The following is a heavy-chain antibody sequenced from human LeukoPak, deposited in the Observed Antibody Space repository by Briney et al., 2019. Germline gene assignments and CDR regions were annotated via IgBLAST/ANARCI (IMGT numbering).Heavy chain of an antibody. J-gene: IGHJ4*02. CDR2: ISSNGGST. CDR3: ARDGRGSYPIYYFDY. D-gene: IGHD1-26*01. Sequence: PGGSLRLSCAASGFTFSSCAMHWVRQAPGKGLEYVSAISSNGGSTYYANSVKGRFTISRDNSKNTLYLQMGSLRAEDMAVYYCARDGRGSYPIYYFDYWGQGTLVTVSS. CDR1: GFTFSSCA. V-gene: IGHV3-64*01.